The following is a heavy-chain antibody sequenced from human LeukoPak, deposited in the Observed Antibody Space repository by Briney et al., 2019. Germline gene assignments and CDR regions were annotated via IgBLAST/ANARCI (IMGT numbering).Heavy chain of an antibody. D-gene: IGHD3-10*01. V-gene: IGHV1-18*01. CDR3: ARDHSSGYYGSGSYYSDAFDI. CDR2: ISAYNGNT. CDR1: GYTFTSYG. J-gene: IGHJ3*02. Sequence: VASVKVSCKASGYTFTSYGISWVRQAPGQGLEWMGWISAYNGNTNYAQRLQGRVTMTTDTSTSTAYMELRSLRSDDTAVYYCARDHSSGYYGSGSYYSDAFDIWGQGTMVTVSS.